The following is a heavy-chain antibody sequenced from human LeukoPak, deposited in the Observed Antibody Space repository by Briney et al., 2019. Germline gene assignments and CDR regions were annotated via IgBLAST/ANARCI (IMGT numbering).Heavy chain of an antibody. V-gene: IGHV3-43D*03. CDR2: ISWDGGST. Sequence: HPGGSLRLSCAASGFTFDDYAMHWVRQAPGKGLEWVSLISWDGGSTYYADSVKGRFTISRDNSKNSLYLQMNSLRAEDTALYYCAKSLYYYDSSGPDYWGQGTLVTVSS. CDR1: GFTFDDYA. J-gene: IGHJ4*02. D-gene: IGHD3-22*01. CDR3: AKSLYYYDSSGPDY.